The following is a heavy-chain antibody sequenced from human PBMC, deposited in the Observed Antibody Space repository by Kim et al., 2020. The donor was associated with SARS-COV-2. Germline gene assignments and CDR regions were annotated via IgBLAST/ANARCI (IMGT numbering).Heavy chain of an antibody. CDR1: GYTFTGYY. CDR2: INPNSGGT. V-gene: IGHV1-2*04. CDR3: AREAIAAAGYYYGMGV. D-gene: IGHD6-13*01. Sequence: ASVKVSCKASGYTFTGYYMHWVRQAPGQGLEWMGWINPNSGGTNYAQKFQGWVTMTRDTSISTAYMELSRLRSDDTAVYYCAREAIAAAGYYYGMGVWGQGTTGTVSS. J-gene: IGHJ6*02.